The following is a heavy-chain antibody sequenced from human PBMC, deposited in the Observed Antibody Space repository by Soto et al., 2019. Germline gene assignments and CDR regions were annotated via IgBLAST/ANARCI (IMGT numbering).Heavy chain of an antibody. V-gene: IGHV3-33*01. Sequence: SLRLSCAASGFTFRNHAMHWVRQAPGKGLEWVALIWYDGSSKYYAASVKGRFTISRDNSKNTLYLEMNSLRAEDTAMYYCVRDQGVAIIKDSWGQGPLVTVSS. CDR3: VRDQGVAIIKDS. D-gene: IGHD2-8*01. CDR1: GFTFRNHA. J-gene: IGHJ4*02. CDR2: IWYDGSSK.